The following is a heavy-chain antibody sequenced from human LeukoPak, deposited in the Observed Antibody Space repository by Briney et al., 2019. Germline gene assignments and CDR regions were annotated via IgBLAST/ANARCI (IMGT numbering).Heavy chain of an antibody. CDR2: ISSSSNTI. J-gene: IGHJ4*02. CDR1: GFTVSSNY. D-gene: IGHD3-10*01. CDR3: RSGIDY. V-gene: IGHV3-48*01. Sequence: GGSLRLSCAASGFTVSSNYMSWVRQAPGKGLEWVSYISSSSNTIYYADSVKGRFTISRDNAKNSLYLQMNSLRAEDTAVYYCRSGIDYWGQGTLVTVSS.